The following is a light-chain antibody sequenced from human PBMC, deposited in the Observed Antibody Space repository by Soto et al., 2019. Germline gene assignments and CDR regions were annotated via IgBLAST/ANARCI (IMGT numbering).Light chain of an antibody. J-gene: IGLJ1*01. Sequence: QSARTQPPSVSGAPGQRVTISCTGSSSNIGAGYDVHWYQQLPGTAPKLLIYGNSNRPSGVPDRFSGSKSGTSASLAITGLQAEDEADYYCQSYDSSLSGYVFGTGTKLTVL. CDR1: SSNIGAGYD. V-gene: IGLV1-40*01. CDR3: QSYDSSLSGYV. CDR2: GNS.